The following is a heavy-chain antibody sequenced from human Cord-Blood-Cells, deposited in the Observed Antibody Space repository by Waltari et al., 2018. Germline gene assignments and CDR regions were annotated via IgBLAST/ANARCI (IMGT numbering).Heavy chain of an antibody. CDR1: GCSFCGYY. D-gene: IGHD6-6*01. CDR2: INHSGST. V-gene: IGHV4-34*01. CDR3: ARGLNSSSAFDP. Sequence: QVQLPQSGAGLLKPSEPLFPTCAVYGCSFCGYYWSRFRQPPGKGLEWIGEINHSGSTNYNPSLKSRVTISVDTSKNQFSLKLSSVTAADTAVYYCARGLNSSSAFDPWGQGTLVTVSS. J-gene: IGHJ5*02.